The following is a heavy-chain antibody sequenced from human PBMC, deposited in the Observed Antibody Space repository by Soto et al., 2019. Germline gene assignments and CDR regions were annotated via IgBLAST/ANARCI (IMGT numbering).Heavy chain of an antibody. CDR3: ARDGPTGSTDFGY. D-gene: IGHD1-1*01. V-gene: IGHV1-3*01. CDR2: INAGNGHT. J-gene: IGHJ4*02. Sequence: ASVKVSCKASGYTFTSYPTHWVRQAPGQRLEWMGWINAGNGHTKYSQKFQGRVTITRDTSASIAYMELSSLRPEDTAVYYCARDGPTGSTDFGYWGQGTLVTVSS. CDR1: GYTFTSYP.